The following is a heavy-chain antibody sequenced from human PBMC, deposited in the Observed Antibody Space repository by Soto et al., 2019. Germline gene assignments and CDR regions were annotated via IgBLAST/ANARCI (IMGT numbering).Heavy chain of an antibody. Sequence: PGGSLRLSCAASGFTFSSYSMNWVRQGPGKGLEWVSSISSSSIYIYYADSVKGRFTISRDNAKNSLYLQMNSLRAEDTAVYYCARGKEPYSSPLYYWGQGTLVTVSS. CDR3: ARGKEPYSSPLYY. CDR1: GFTFSSYS. V-gene: IGHV3-21*01. CDR2: ISSSSIYI. J-gene: IGHJ4*02. D-gene: IGHD6-13*01.